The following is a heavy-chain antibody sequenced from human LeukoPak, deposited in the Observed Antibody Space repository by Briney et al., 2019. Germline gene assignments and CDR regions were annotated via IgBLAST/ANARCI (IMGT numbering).Heavy chain of an antibody. D-gene: IGHD3-10*01. CDR2: IYYSGST. J-gene: IGHJ6*03. V-gene: IGHV4-38-2*02. Sequence: SETLSLTCTVSGYSISSGYYWGWIRQPPGKGLEWIGSIYYSGSTYYNPSLKSRVTISVDTSKNQFSLKLSSVTAADTAVYYCATQGGFGAPYYYYYYMDVWGKGTTVTVSS. CDR3: ATQGGFGAPYYYYYYMDV. CDR1: GYSISSGYY.